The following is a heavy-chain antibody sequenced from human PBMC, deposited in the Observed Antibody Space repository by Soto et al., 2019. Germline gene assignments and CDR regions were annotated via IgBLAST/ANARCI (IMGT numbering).Heavy chain of an antibody. CDR2: IDYSGSA. V-gene: IGHV4-61*03. J-gene: IGHJ4*02. Sequence: SETLSLTCTVSGGSVTSGYYYWTWIRQPPGKALEWIGYIDYSGSANYSPSLRSRLTISIDTSKNHFSLKLSSVTAADTAVYYCARGSGYYPYYFDYWGQGTLVTVYS. CDR1: GGSVTSGYYY. D-gene: IGHD3-22*01. CDR3: ARGSGYYPYYFDY.